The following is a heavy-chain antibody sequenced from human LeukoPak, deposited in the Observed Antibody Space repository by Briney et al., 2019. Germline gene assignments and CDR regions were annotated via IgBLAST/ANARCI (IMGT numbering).Heavy chain of an antibody. CDR1: GFTFISYW. V-gene: IGHV3-7*01. Sequence: GGSLRLSCSASGFTFISYWMSWVRQAAGNGLDWVANIKQVGSEKYYVDSVKGRFTISRDNAKNSLYLQMNSLRAEDTAVYYCARDSNYDFWSGYQYPSDYWGQGTLVTVSS. CDR3: ARDSNYDFWSGYQYPSDY. J-gene: IGHJ4*02. CDR2: IKQVGSEK. D-gene: IGHD3-3*01.